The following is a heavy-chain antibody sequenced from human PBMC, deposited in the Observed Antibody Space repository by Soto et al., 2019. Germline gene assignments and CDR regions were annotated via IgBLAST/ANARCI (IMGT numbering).Heavy chain of an antibody. V-gene: IGHV4-59*01. J-gene: IGHJ4*02. CDR2: IYYSGST. Sequence: SETLSLTCTVSGGSISSYYWSWIRQPPGKGLELIGYIYYSGSTNYNPSLKSRVTISVDTSKNQFSLKLSSVTAADTAVYYCAGQSRPGYYYDSSGYYYSIGYWGQGTLVTVSS. D-gene: IGHD3-22*01. CDR1: GGSISSYY. CDR3: AGQSRPGYYYDSSGYYYSIGY.